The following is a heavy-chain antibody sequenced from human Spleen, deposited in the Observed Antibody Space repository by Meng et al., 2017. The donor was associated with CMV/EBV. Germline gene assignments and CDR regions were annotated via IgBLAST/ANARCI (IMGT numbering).Heavy chain of an antibody. CDR1: GGTFSSYA. D-gene: IGHD3-10*01. J-gene: IGHJ6*02. V-gene: IGHV1-69*05. CDR3: ASLVNSGSYYEVDNYYYGMDV. Sequence: SEKVSCKASGGTFSSYAISWVRQAPGQGLEWMGGIIPIFGTANYAQKFQGRVTITTDESTSTAYMELSSLRSEDTAVYYCASLVNSGSYYEVDNYYYGMDVWGQGTTVTVSS. CDR2: IIPIFGTA.